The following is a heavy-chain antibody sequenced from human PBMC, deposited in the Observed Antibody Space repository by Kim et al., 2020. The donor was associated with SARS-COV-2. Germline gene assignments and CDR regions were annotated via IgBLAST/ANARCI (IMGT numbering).Heavy chain of an antibody. CDR3: ARGYCSSTSCRFYYYAMDV. CDR2: INPSGGST. V-gene: IGHV1-46*01. D-gene: IGHD2-2*01. J-gene: IGHJ6*02. CDR1: GYTFTSYY. Sequence: ASVKVSCKASGYTFTSYYLHWVRQAPGQGLEWMGIINPSGGSTTFAQQFQGRVTMTSDTSTSTVYMELSTLRSEDTAVYYCARGYCSSTSCRFYYYAMDVWGQGTTVTVSS.